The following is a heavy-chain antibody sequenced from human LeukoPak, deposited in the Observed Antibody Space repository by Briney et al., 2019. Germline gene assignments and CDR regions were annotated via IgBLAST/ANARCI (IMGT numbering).Heavy chain of an antibody. CDR1: GFTFSSNA. Sequence: SGGSLRLSCAASGFTFSSNAIHWVRQAPGKGLEWVAEISYDGGNTYYADSVKGRFTISRDNSKSTLYLQMNSLRAEDTAVYYCAKEGTGIHFDYWGQGTLVTVSS. CDR3: AKEGTGIHFDY. D-gene: IGHD1-1*01. CDR2: ISYDGGNT. J-gene: IGHJ4*02. V-gene: IGHV3-30-3*01.